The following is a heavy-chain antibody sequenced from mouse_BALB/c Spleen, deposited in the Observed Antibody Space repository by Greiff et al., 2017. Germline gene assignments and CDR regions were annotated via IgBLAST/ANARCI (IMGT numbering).Heavy chain of an antibody. Sequence: QVQLKESGPGLVQPSQSLSITCTVSGFSLTSYGVHWVRQSPGKGLEWLGVIWSGGSTDYNAAFISRLSISKDNSKSQVFFKMNSLQADDTAIYYCARTVSSHPAFAYWGQGTLVTVSA. J-gene: IGHJ3*01. CDR2: IWSGGST. V-gene: IGHV2-4-1*01. CDR3: ARTVSSHPAFAY. CDR1: GFSLTSYG. D-gene: IGHD1-1*01.